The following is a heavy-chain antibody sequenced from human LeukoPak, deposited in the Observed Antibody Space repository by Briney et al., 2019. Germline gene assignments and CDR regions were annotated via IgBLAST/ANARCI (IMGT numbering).Heavy chain of an antibody. CDR3: ARRGLMDTAMVDY. CDR1: GGSITSSSYY. J-gene: IGHJ4*02. Sequence: PSETLSLTCTVSGGSITSSSYYWGWIRQPPGKGLEWIGSIYYSGTTYYNPSLKSRVTISVDTSKNQFSLRLSSVTAADTAVYYCARRGLMDTAMVDYWGQGTLVTVSS. V-gene: IGHV4-39*01. CDR2: IYYSGTT. D-gene: IGHD5-18*01.